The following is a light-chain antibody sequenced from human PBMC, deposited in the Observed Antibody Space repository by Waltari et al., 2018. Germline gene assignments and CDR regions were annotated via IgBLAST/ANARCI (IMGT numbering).Light chain of an antibody. CDR1: SSNIGSNP. Sequence: QSVVTQPPSASGTPGQRVTISCSGGSSNIGSNPVNWYQQLPGTAPKLLIYNNEQRPSGVPDRFPGAKSGTSASLAISGLQSEDEADYYCAAWDDNLNGVVFGGGTKLSVL. CDR3: AAWDDNLNGVV. CDR2: NNE. V-gene: IGLV1-44*01. J-gene: IGLJ2*01.